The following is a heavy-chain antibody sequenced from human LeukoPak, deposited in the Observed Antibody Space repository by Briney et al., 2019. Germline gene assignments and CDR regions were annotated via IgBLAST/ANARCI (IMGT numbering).Heavy chain of an antibody. V-gene: IGHV1-46*01. J-gene: IGHJ4*02. CDR3: ARAYYYGSSGYYPVLSY. CDR1: GYTFTSYY. D-gene: IGHD3-22*01. CDR2: INPSGGST. Sequence: ASVKVSCKASGYTFTSYYMHWVRQAPGQGLEWMGIINPSGGSTSYAQKFQGRVTMTRDTSTSTVYMELSSLRSEDTAVYYCARAYYYGSSGYYPVLSYWGQGTLVTVSS.